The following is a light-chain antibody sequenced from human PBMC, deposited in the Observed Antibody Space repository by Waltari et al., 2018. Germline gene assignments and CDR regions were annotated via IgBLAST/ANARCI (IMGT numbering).Light chain of an antibody. CDR1: HDISNY. CDR2: DAS. V-gene: IGKV1-33*01. Sequence: DIQMTQSPSSRSASVGDRVTITCQPSHDISNYLNWYQQKPGKAPKLLIYDASNLETGVPSRFSGSGSGTDFSFTISSLQPEDIATYYCQQFDNLVYTFGQGTKLEIK. CDR3: QQFDNLVYT. J-gene: IGKJ2*01.